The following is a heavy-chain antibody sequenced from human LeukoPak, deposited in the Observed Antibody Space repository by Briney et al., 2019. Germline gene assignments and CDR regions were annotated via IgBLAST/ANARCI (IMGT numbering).Heavy chain of an antibody. CDR2: FDPEDGET. D-gene: IGHD3-16*02. CDR3: ATSPSGSLRGHFWGSYRRKDPFDY. V-gene: IGHV1-24*01. Sequence: ASVKVSCKVSGYTLTELSMHWVRQATGKGLEWMGGFDPEDGETIYAQKFQGRVTMTEDTSTDTAYMELSSLRSEDTAVYYCATSPSGSLRGHFWGSYRRKDPFDYWGQGTLVTVSS. J-gene: IGHJ4*02. CDR1: GYTLTELS.